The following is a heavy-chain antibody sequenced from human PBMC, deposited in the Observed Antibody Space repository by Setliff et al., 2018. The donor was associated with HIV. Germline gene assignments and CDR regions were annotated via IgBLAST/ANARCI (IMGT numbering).Heavy chain of an antibody. CDR3: ARTYYDSSGYYYVGYYRYYHYMDV. J-gene: IGHJ6*03. V-gene: IGHV3-7*01. D-gene: IGHD3-22*01. Sequence: PGGSLRLSCAASGLTFRTSWMSWVRQAPGKGLEWVANINEDGSEKFYVDSMRGRFAISRDNAKNRLFLQLTKLRAEDTAVYYCARTYYDSSGYYYVGYYRYYHYMDVWGKGTTVTVSS. CDR2: INEDGSEK. CDR1: GLTFRTSW.